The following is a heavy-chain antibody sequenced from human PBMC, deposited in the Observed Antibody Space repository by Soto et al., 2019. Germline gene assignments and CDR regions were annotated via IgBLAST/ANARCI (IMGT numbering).Heavy chain of an antibody. J-gene: IGHJ4*02. CDR3: ARSAKEMATPGDFDY. V-gene: IGHV3-21*01. CDR1: GFTFSSYS. D-gene: IGHD5-12*01. CDR2: ISSSSSYI. Sequence: EVQLVESGGGLVKPGGSLRLSCAASGFTFSSYSMNWVRQAPGKGLEWVSSISSSSSYIYYADSVKGRFTISRDNAKNSRYLQMNSLGAEDTAVYYCARSAKEMATPGDFDYWGQGTLVTVSS.